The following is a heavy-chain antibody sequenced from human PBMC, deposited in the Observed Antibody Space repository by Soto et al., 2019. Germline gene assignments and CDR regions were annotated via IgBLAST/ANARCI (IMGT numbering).Heavy chain of an antibody. J-gene: IGHJ4*02. D-gene: IGHD2-21*02. CDR2: IYYSGRT. Sequence: SETLSLTCIVSGESISSSSYYWGWIRQPPGKGLEWIGSIYYSGRTYYNPSFKSRVTISIDTSKNQFSLKLSSVTATDTAVCYCARQRTTVVTQAYFDHWGQGALVTVSS. CDR3: ARQRTTVVTQAYFDH. V-gene: IGHV4-39*01. CDR1: GESISSSSYY.